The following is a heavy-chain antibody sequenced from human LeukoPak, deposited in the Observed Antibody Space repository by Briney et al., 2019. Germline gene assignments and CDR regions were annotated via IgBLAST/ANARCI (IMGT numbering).Heavy chain of an antibody. J-gene: IGHJ4*02. CDR2: ISSSSSYI. D-gene: IGHD6-19*01. Sequence: PGRSLRLSCAASGFTFSSYSMNWVRQAPGKGLEWVSSISSSSSYIYYADSVKGRFTISRDNAKNSLYLQMNSLRAEDTAVYYCASRIAVAGSREGYYFDYWGQGTLVTVSS. CDR3: ASRIAVAGSREGYYFDY. CDR1: GFTFSSYS. V-gene: IGHV3-21*01.